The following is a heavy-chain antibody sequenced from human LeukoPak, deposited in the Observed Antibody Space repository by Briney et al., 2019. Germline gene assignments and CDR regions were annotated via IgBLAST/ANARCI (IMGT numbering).Heavy chain of an antibody. CDR3: ASALWFGELLNWFDP. Sequence: SETLSLTCAVYGGSFSGYYWSWIRQPPGKGLEWIGEINHSGSTNYNPSLKSRVTISVDTSKNQFSLKLSSVTAADTAVYYCASALWFGELLNWFDPWGQGTLVNVYS. D-gene: IGHD3-10*01. J-gene: IGHJ5*02. CDR1: GGSFSGYY. CDR2: INHSGST. V-gene: IGHV4-34*01.